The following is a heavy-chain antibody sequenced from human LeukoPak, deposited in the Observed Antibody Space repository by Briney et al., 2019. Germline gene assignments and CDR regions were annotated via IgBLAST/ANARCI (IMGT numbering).Heavy chain of an antibody. CDR3: ARQQAGTRWFDP. CDR1: GGSISSYY. J-gene: IGHJ5*02. D-gene: IGHD6-13*01. V-gene: IGHV4-59*08. CDR2: IYYSGST. Sequence: SETLSLTCTVSGGSISSYYWSWIRQPPGKGLEWIGYIYYSGSTNYNPSLKSRVTISVDTSKNQFSLKLSSVTAADTAVYYCARQQAGTRWFDPWGQGTLVTVSS.